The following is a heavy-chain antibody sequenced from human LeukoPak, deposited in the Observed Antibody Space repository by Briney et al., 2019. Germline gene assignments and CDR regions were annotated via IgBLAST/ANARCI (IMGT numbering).Heavy chain of an antibody. CDR2: ISSSSSYI. CDR3: ARDESGSLDY. Sequence: GGSLRLSCAASGFTFSSYSVNWVRQAPGKELEWVSSISSSSSYIYYADSVKGRFTISRDNAKNSLYLQMNSLRAEDTAVYYCARDESGSLDYWGQGTLVTVSS. CDR1: GFTFSSYS. J-gene: IGHJ4*02. V-gene: IGHV3-21*01. D-gene: IGHD1-26*01.